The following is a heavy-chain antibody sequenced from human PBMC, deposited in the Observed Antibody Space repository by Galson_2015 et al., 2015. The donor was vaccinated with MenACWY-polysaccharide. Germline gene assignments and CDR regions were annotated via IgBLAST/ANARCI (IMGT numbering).Heavy chain of an antibody. CDR2: IYSTSSTI. D-gene: IGHD2-8*01. V-gene: IGHV3-48*02. Sequence: SLRLSCAASGFTFSSYSMNWVRQAPGKGLEWVSYIYSTSSTIYYADSVKGRFTVSRDNAKNSLYLQMNSLRDEDTAVYYCAKYRGSYTFDIWAKGQWSPSLQ. J-gene: IGHJ3*02. CDR3: AKYRGSYTFDI. CDR1: GFTFSSYS.